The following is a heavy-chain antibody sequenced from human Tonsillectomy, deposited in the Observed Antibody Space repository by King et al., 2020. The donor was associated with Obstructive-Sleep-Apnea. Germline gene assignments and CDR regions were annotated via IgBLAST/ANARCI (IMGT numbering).Heavy chain of an antibody. V-gene: IGHV4-4*07. Sequence: VQLQESGPGLGEPSETLSLTCSVSGASVSRFYWSWIRQPAGKGLWWIGRMYTSGSTTYNPSLKGRVTMSGDTSKNQFSLKLTSVTAADTAVYYCARVGETIYYYYGMDVWGHGTTVTVSS. D-gene: IGHD1-26*01. CDR1: GASVSRFY. J-gene: IGHJ6*02. CDR2: MYTSGST. CDR3: ARVGETIYYYYGMDV.